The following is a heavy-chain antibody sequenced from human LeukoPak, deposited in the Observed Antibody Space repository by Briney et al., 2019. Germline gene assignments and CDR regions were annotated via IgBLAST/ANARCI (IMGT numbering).Heavy chain of an antibody. D-gene: IGHD6-6*01. V-gene: IGHV4-59*01. Sequence: SETLSLTCTVSGGSISSYYWSWIRQPPGKGLEWIGYIYYSGSTYYNPSLKSRVTISVDTSKNQFSLKLSSVTAADTAVYYCARGPDIGSSGYYYYYMDVWGKGTTVIVSS. J-gene: IGHJ6*03. CDR3: ARGPDIGSSGYYYYYMDV. CDR1: GGSISSYY. CDR2: IYYSGST.